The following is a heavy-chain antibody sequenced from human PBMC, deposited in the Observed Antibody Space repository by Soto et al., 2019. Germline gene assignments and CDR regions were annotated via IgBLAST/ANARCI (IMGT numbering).Heavy chain of an antibody. CDR2: ISGSGGST. CDR1: GFTFSSYA. Sequence: EVQLLESGGGLVQPGGSLRLSCAASGFTFSSYAMSWVRQAPGKGLEWVSAISGSGGSTYYADSVKGRFTISRDNSKNTLYLQMNSLRAEDTAVYYCAKDTDPVVLLWFGEFTFWGQGTLVTVSS. J-gene: IGHJ4*02. CDR3: AKDTDPVVLLWFGEFTF. V-gene: IGHV3-23*01. D-gene: IGHD3-10*01.